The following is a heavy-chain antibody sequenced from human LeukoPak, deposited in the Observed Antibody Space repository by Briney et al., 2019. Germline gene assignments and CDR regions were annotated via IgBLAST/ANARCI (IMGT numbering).Heavy chain of an antibody. CDR2: IYYNGSH. CDR1: RDSLRSSLYY. J-gene: IGHJ4*02. V-gene: IGHV4-39*01. CDR3: ARRGPSDASTSYFFDY. D-gene: IGHD2-21*01. Sequence: SGALSLTCTVSRDSLRSSLYYWGWIRQPPGKGLEWIGCIYYNGSHYYSPSLKSRVTMSADTAKTQFSLKLNSVTGTDTAVYYCARRGPSDASTSYFFDYWGQGVLVTVSS.